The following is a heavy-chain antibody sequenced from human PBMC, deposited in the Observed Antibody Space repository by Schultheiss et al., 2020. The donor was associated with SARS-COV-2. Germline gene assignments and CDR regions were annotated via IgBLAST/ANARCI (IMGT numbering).Heavy chain of an antibody. CDR3: AKSRIMATYYYYGMDV. J-gene: IGHJ6*02. D-gene: IGHD2-8*01. Sequence: GESLKISCAASGFTFSRYGMHWVRQAPGKGLEWVAVISYDGSKKFYADSVKGRFTVTRDNSKNALILQMNSLRAEDTAIYYCAKSRIMATYYYYGMDVWGQGTTVTVSS. CDR1: GFTFSRYG. V-gene: IGHV3-30*18. CDR2: ISYDGSKK.